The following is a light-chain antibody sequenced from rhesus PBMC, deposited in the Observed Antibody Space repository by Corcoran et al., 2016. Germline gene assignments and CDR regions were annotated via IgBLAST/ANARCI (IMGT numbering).Light chain of an antibody. CDR3: QQGYGIPFT. Sequence: DIQMTQSPSSLSASIGDRVTITCRASEKVNNYLNWYQQKPGKAPKVLIYKASTLQSGVPSRFSGSGTGTDYTFTIRSLQPEDVASYYCQQGYGIPFTFGPGTKLDMK. CDR1: EKVNNY. CDR2: KAS. J-gene: IGKJ3*01. V-gene: IGKV1-74*01.